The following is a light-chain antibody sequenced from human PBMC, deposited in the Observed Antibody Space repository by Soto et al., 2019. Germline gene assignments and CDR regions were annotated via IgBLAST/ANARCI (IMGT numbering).Light chain of an antibody. V-gene: IGLV1-44*01. Sequence: VLTQPPSASGTPGQRVTISCSGSSSNIGSNTVNWYQQLPGTAPKLLIYSNNQRPSGVPDRFSGSKSGTSASLAISGLQSEDEADYYCAAWDDSLNGHYVFGTGTKVTVL. CDR3: AAWDDSLNGHYV. J-gene: IGLJ1*01. CDR1: SSNIGSNT. CDR2: SNN.